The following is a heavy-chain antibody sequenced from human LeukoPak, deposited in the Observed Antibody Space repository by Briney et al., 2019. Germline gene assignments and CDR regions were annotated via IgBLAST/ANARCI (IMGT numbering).Heavy chain of an antibody. CDR1: GGFISSDLYH. Sequence: SETLSLTCSVSGGFISSDLYHWAWIRQPPGKGLEWIGSIYHSGSIYYNPSLKSRVTISVDTSKNQLSLKLSSVTAADTAVYYCARNKGRYGSGRVHFDPWGQGTLVTVSS. V-gene: IGHV4-39*07. CDR2: IYHSGSI. CDR3: ARNKGRYGSGRVHFDP. D-gene: IGHD3-10*01. J-gene: IGHJ5*02.